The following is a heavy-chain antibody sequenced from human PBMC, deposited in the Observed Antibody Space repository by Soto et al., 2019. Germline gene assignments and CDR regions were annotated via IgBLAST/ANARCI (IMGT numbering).Heavy chain of an antibody. CDR2: ISGSGDTT. V-gene: IGHV3-23*01. CDR1: GFIFARYA. D-gene: IGHD3-22*01. Sequence: EVHLLESGGGLVQPGGSLRLSCAASGFIFARYAMSWDRQAPGKGLEWVSSISGSGDTTYYVDSVKGRFTISRDNSKNTLYLQINSLRAEDMAVYYCAKGDYYDSSGYAYWGQGTLVTVSS. CDR3: AKGDYYDSSGYAY. J-gene: IGHJ4*02.